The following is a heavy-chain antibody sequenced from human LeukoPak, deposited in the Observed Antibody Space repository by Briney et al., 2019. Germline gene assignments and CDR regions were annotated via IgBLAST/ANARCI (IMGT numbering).Heavy chain of an antibody. J-gene: IGHJ4*02. CDR1: GGSISSGDYY. CDR2: IYYSGST. V-gene: IGHV4-30-4*08. D-gene: IGHD3-10*01. CDR3: ASSYYGSGSSFTFDY. Sequence: SETLSLTCTVSGGSISSGDYYWSWICQPPGKGLEWIGYIYYSGSTYYNPSLKSRVTISVDTSKNQFSLKLSSVTAADTAVYYCASSYYGSGSSFTFDYWGQGTLVTVSS.